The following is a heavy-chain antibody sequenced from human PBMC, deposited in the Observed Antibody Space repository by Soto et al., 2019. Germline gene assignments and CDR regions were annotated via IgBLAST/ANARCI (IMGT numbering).Heavy chain of an antibody. J-gene: IGHJ4*02. V-gene: IGHV1-2*02. CDR2: ISPKSGGT. CDR3: ARPPGYISDWYYFDL. CDR1: GYSFIDYY. Sequence: QVPLVQSGAEVKKPGASVKVSCEASGYSFIDYYTHWVRQAPGQGFEWMGRISPKSGGTNYAQKFEGRVTLTWDTSLNTAYMELSSLKSDDTAVYYCARPPGYISDWYYFDLWGQGTRVTVSS. D-gene: IGHD3-9*01.